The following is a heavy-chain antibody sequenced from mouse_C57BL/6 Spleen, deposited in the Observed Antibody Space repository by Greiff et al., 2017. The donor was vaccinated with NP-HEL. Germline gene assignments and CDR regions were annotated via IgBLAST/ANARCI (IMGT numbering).Heavy chain of an antibody. V-gene: IGHV1-80*01. CDR2: IYPGDGDT. CDR1: GYAFSSYW. D-gene: IGHD2-4*01. J-gene: IGHJ3*01. CDR3: ARSLIYYDYDRFAY. Sequence: LQQSGAELVKPGASVKISCKASGYAFSSYWMNWVKQRPGKGLEWIGQIYPGDGDTNYNGKFKGKATLTADKSSSTAYMQLSSLTSEDSAVYFCARSLIYYDYDRFAYWGQGTLVTVSA.